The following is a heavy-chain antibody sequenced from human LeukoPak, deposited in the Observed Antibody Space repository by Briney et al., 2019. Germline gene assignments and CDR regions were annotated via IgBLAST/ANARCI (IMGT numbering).Heavy chain of an antibody. Sequence: SETLSLTCTASGGSISSGGYSWSWIRQHPGKGLEWIGYIYYSGSTYYNPSLKSRVTISVDTSKNQFSLKLSSVTAADTAVYYCARDRRKGGGFDYWGQGTLVTVSS. J-gene: IGHJ4*02. D-gene: IGHD3-16*01. V-gene: IGHV4-31*03. CDR3: ARDRRKGGGFDY. CDR2: IYYSGST. CDR1: GGSISSGGYS.